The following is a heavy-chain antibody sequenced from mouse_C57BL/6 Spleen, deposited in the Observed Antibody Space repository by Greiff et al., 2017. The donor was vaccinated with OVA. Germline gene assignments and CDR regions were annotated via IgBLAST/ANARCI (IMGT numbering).Heavy chain of an antibody. CDR1: GFNIKNTY. V-gene: IGHV14-3*01. J-gene: IGHJ4*01. D-gene: IGHD1-1*01. CDR2: IDPANGNT. CDR3: ARDYGSSFYAMDY. Sequence: VQLKESVAELVRPGASVKLSCTASGFNIKNTYMHWVKQRPEQGLEWIGRIDPANGNTKYAPKFQGKATITADTSSNTAYLQLSSLTSEDTAIYYCARDYGSSFYAMDYWGQGTSVTVSS.